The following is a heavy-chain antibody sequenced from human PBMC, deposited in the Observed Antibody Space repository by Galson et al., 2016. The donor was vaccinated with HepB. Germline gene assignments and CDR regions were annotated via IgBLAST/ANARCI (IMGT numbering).Heavy chain of an antibody. J-gene: IGHJ4*02. D-gene: IGHD6-19*01. Sequence: SLRLSCAASGFTSSSYGMHWVRQAPGKGLEWVAVISYDGSNKYYADSVKGRFTISRDNSKNTLYLQINSLRAEDTAVYYCAKDKWVGSGWSWYYFDYWGQGTLVTVSS. CDR3: AKDKWVGSGWSWYYFDY. V-gene: IGHV3-30*18. CDR2: ISYDGSNK. CDR1: GFTSSSYG.